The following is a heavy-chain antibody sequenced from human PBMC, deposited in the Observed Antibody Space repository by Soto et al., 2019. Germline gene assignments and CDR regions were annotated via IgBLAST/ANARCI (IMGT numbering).Heavy chain of an antibody. CDR3: AKDRDRWFDP. Sequence: PGGSLRLSCAASGFTFSSYSMNWVRQAPGKGLEWVSYISSSSTINYAESVKGRFTISRDNAKNSLYLQMNSLRAEDTAVYYCAKDRDRWFDPWGQGALVTVSS. CDR2: ISSSSTI. V-gene: IGHV3-48*01. J-gene: IGHJ5*02. CDR1: GFTFSSYS. D-gene: IGHD2-15*01.